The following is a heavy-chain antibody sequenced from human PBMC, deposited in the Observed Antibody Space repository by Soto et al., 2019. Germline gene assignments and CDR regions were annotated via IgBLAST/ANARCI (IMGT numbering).Heavy chain of an antibody. V-gene: IGHV3-21*01. Sequence: EVQLVESGGGLVKPGGSLRLSCAASGFTFSSYGMNWVRQAPGKGLEWVSSISSSSSYIYYADSVKGRFTISRDNAKNSLYLQMNSLRAEDTAVYYCARVWNYGGYYFDYWGQGTLVTVSS. D-gene: IGHD1-7*01. CDR3: ARVWNYGGYYFDY. CDR1: GFTFSSYG. CDR2: ISSSSSYI. J-gene: IGHJ4*02.